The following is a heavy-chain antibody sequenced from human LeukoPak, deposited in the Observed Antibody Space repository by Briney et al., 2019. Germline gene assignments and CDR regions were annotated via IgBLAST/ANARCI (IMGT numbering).Heavy chain of an antibody. V-gene: IGHV3-13*01. D-gene: IGHD2-21*01. CDR1: GFTISNYD. Sequence: GGSLRLSCAASGFTISNYDMHWVRQKPGKGLEWVSTIHTAGDTYYPDSVKGRFAISRENAKNSLSLQMNSLRAGDTAVYYCARGDYYDSGMDVWGQGTTVTVSS. J-gene: IGHJ6*02. CDR3: ARGDYYDSGMDV. CDR2: IHTAGDT.